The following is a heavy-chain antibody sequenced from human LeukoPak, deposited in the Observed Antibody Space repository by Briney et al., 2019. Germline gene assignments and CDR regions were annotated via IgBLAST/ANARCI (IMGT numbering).Heavy chain of an antibody. Sequence: PGGSLRLSCAASGFTFSGSAMHWVRQASGKGLEWVGRIRSKANSYATAYAASVKGRFTISRDDSKNTAYLQMNSLKTEDTAVYYCTSGSSRYCSSTSCYGDAFDIWGQGTMATVSS. CDR2: IRSKANSYAT. D-gene: IGHD2-2*01. CDR3: TSGSSRYCSSTSCYGDAFDI. CDR1: GFTFSGSA. J-gene: IGHJ3*02. V-gene: IGHV3-73*01.